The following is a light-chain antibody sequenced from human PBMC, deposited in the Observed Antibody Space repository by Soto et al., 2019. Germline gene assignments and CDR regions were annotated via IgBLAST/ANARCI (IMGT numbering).Light chain of an antibody. CDR3: QQYYSYPT. J-gene: IGKJ4*01. CDR2: AAS. CDR1: QVISSY. Sequence: AIRMTQSPSSFSSSTGDRVAITCLASQVISSYLAWYQQKPGKAPKLLIYAASTLQSGVPSRFSGSGSGTDFTLTISCLQSEDFATYYCQQYYSYPTFGGGTKVDIK. V-gene: IGKV1-8*01.